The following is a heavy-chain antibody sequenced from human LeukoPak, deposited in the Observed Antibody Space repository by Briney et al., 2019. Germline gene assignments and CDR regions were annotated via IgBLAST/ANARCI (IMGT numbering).Heavy chain of an antibody. CDR3: ARDWRASYSSITMIVVVPPGY. D-gene: IGHD3-22*01. J-gene: IGHJ4*02. CDR1: GFTFSSYS. CDR2: ISSSSSYI. Sequence: KAGGSLRLSCAASGFTFSSYSMNWVRQAPGKGLEWVSSISSSSSYIYYADSVKGRFTISRDNAKNSLYLQMNSLRAEDTAVYYCARDWRASYSSITMIVVVPPGYWGQGTLVTVSS. V-gene: IGHV3-21*01.